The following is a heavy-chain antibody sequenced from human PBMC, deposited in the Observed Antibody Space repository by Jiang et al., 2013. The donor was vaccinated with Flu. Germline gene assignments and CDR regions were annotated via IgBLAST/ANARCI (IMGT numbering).Heavy chain of an antibody. D-gene: IGHD3-22*01. V-gene: IGHV1-2*06. J-gene: IGHJ5*02. CDR3: ATLDYFESHNFYERTWFDP. CDR2: INPRSGGT. CDR1: GYTFTDYY. Sequence: GAEVKKPGASVKVSCKTSGYTFTDYYMHWVRQAPGQGLEWMGRINPRSGGTDYAQNFKGRVTMTRDTSISTAYMEVRRLRSDDTAVYYCATLDYFESHNFYERTWFDPWGQGTLVTVSS.